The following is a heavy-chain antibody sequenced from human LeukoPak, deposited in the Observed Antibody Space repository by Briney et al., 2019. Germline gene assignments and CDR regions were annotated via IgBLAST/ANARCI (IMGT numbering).Heavy chain of an antibody. D-gene: IGHD1-26*01. J-gene: IGHJ4*02. CDR2: INLDGNDK. CDR1: GFIFSSHW. CDR3: VRSGSYFSK. V-gene: IGHV3-7*01. Sequence: PGGSLRFSCAASGFIFSSHWMSWVRQAPGKGLEWVANINLDGNDKNYVDSVKGRFTISRDNAKNSLYLQMNSLRAEDTAMYYCVRSGSYFSKWGQGTLVTVSS.